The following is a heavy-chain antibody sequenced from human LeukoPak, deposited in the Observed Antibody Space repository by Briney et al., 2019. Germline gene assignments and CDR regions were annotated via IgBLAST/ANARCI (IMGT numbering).Heavy chain of an antibody. J-gene: IGHJ4*02. CDR1: GYTLTELS. Sequence: GASVKVSCKVSGYTLTELSMHWVRQAPGKGLEWMGGFDPEDGETIYAQKFQGRVTMTEDTSTDTAYMELSSLRSEDTAVYYCATDFYYGSGSFGDYWGQGTLVAVSS. D-gene: IGHD3-10*01. CDR3: ATDFYYGSGSFGDY. V-gene: IGHV1-24*01. CDR2: FDPEDGET.